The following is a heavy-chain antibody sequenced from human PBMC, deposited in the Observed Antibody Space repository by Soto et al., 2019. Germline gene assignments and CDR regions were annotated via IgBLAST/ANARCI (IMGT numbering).Heavy chain of an antibody. Sequence: GGSLRLSCAASGFTFSSYEMNWVRQAPGKGLEWVSYISSSGSTIYYADSVKGRFTISRDNAKNSLYLQMNSLRAEDTAVYYCARVPGPFSQIVATGGYWGQATLVTVSS. CDR1: GFTFSSYE. J-gene: IGHJ4*02. D-gene: IGHD5-12*01. CDR2: ISSSGSTI. V-gene: IGHV3-48*03. CDR3: ARVPGPFSQIVATGGY.